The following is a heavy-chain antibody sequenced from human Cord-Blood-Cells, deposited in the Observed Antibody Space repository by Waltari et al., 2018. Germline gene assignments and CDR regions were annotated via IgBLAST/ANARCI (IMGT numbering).Heavy chain of an antibody. CDR3: ARDSSSWYAFDI. D-gene: IGHD6-13*01. CDR1: GYTFTSYG. J-gene: IGHJ3*02. CDR2: ISAYNGNT. V-gene: IGHV1-18*01. Sequence: QVQLVQSGAEVKKPGDSVKVYCKHAGYTFTSYGVSRVRQAPGQGLEWMGWISAYNGNTNYAQKLQGRVTMTTDTSTSTAYMELRSLRSDDTAVYYCARDSSSWYAFDIWGQGTMVTVSS.